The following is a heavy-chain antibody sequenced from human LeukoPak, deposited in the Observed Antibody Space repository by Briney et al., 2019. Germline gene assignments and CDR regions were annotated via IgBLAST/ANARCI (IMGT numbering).Heavy chain of an antibody. CDR2: VSYSGNT. CDR1: GASINSTNYY. Sequence: SETLSLTCTVSGASINSTNYYWAWIRLPPGMCLEWIGTVSYSGNTYYNPSLKSRAAISADTSKKQISLNLISVTAADAAVYYCARHAGTYYDFWSGYFNYFDPWGQGTLVTVSS. J-gene: IGHJ5*02. V-gene: IGHV4-39*01. D-gene: IGHD3-3*01. CDR3: ARHAGTYYDFWSGYFNYFDP.